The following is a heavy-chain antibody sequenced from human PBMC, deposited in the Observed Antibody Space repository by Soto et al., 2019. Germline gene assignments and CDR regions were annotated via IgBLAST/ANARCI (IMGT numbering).Heavy chain of an antibody. V-gene: IGHV3-23*01. CDR3: AKRTTGWYFDL. CDR1: GFTFTSYA. CDR2: ISGSGGST. J-gene: IGHJ2*01. Sequence: EVQLLESGGGLVQPGGSQRLSCAASGFTFTSYAMNWVRQAPGKGLEWVSVISGSGGSTYYADSVKGRFTISRDNSKNTLYLQMNSLRAEDTAVYYCAKRTTGWYFDLWGRGTLVTVSS.